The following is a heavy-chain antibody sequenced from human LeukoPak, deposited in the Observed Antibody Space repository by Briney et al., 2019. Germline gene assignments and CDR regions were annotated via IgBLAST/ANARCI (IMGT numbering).Heavy chain of an antibody. CDR2: IFYSGST. CDR1: GGSISSYY. V-gene: IGHV4-59*08. J-gene: IGHJ5*02. CDR3: ARHGVDDYGDYRGWFDP. Sequence: SETLSLTCTVSGGSISSYYWSWIRQPPGKGLEGIGFIFYSGSTNSNPSLKSRVTISVDPSKNQFSLKLSSVTAADTAVYYCARHGVDDYGDYRGWFDPWGQGTLVTVFS. D-gene: IGHD4-17*01.